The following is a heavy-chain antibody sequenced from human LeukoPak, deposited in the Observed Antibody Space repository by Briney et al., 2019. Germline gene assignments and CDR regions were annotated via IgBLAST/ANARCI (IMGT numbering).Heavy chain of an antibody. V-gene: IGHV4-59*01. CDR3: ARGPLLWFGELGY. Sequence: SETLSLTCTVSGGSISNYYWSWIRQPPGKGLEWIGYIYYSGSTNYNPSLKSRVTMSVDTSKNQFSLKLSSVTAADTAVYYCARGPLLWFGELGYWGQGTLATVSS. CDR2: IYYSGST. D-gene: IGHD3-10*01. CDR1: GGSISNYY. J-gene: IGHJ4*02.